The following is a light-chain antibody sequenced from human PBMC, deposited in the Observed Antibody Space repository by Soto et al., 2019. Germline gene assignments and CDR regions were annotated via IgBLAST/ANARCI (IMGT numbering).Light chain of an antibody. CDR2: VVN. J-gene: IGLJ2*01. CDR1: SSDVGGYNY. V-gene: IGLV2-11*01. CDR3: CSYAGTYTMI. Sequence: QSALTQPRSVSGSPGQSVTISCTGTSSDVGGYNYVSWYRQHPGKVPKLMIYVVNKRPSGVPDRFSGSKSGNTASLTISGLQAEDEAEYYCCSYAGTYTMIFGGGTKLTVL.